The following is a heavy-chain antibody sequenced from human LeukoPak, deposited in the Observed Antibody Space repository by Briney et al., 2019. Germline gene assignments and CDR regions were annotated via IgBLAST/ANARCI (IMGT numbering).Heavy chain of an antibody. CDR2: IYYSGST. CDR3: ARVEVAVAGALDY. CDR1: GGSVSSGSYY. Sequence: SETLSLTCTVSGGSVSSGSYYWSWIRQPPGKGLEWIRYIYYSGSTNYNPSLKSRVTISVDTSKNQFSLKLGSVTAAVTAVYYCARVEVAVAGALDYWGQGTLVTVSS. V-gene: IGHV4-61*01. J-gene: IGHJ4*02. D-gene: IGHD6-19*01.